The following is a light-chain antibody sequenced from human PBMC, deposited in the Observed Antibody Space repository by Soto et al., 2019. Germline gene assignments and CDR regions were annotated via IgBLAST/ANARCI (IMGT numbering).Light chain of an antibody. V-gene: IGKV3-20*01. Sequence: EIVLTQSPGTLSLSPGERATLSCRASQSISTNYLAWYQQKPGQAPRLLLYAASNRVTGTPDRFSGSGSGTDFTLTITRLEPEDFALYYCQQYGRTFGQGTRLEIK. CDR1: QSISTNY. J-gene: IGKJ5*01. CDR2: AAS. CDR3: QQYGRT.